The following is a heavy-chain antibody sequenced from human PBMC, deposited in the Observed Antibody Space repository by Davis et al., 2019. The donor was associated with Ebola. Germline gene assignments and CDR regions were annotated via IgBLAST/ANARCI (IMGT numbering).Heavy chain of an antibody. CDR3: ARETYYYDSSGYHRGGFDY. V-gene: IGHV4-59*01. Sequence: MPSETLSLTCTVSGGSISSYYWRWIRQHPGKGLEWIGYIYYSGSTNYNPSLKSRVTISVDTSKNQFSLKLSSVTAADTAVYYCARETYYYDSSGYHRGGFDYWGQGTLVTVSS. CDR2: IYYSGST. D-gene: IGHD3-22*01. CDR1: GGSISSYY. J-gene: IGHJ4*02.